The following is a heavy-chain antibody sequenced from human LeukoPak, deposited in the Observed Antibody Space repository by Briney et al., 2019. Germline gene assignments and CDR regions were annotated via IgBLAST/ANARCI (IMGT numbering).Heavy chain of an antibody. CDR1: GFTFSNYL. V-gene: IGHV3-7*01. Sequence: GGSLRLSCAASGFTFSNYLMSWVRQAPGKGLEWVANIKEDGVEEYYVDSVKGRFTISRDNAKNSLYLQMNSLRVEDTAVYYCARNRYSRGWSLNYFNSWGQGTLVTVSS. D-gene: IGHD6-19*01. CDR2: IKEDGVEE. CDR3: ARNRYSRGWSLNYFNS. J-gene: IGHJ4*02.